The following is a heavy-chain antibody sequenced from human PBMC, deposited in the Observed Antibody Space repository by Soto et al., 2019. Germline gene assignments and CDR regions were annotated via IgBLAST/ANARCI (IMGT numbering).Heavy chain of an antibody. Sequence: ASVKVSCKASGYTFTSYDINWVRQATGQGLEWMGWMNPNSGNTGYAQKFQGRVTMTRNTSISTAYMELSSLRSEDTAVYYCARYHGSGSYSIEYYYYYYMDVRGKGTTVTVSS. J-gene: IGHJ6*03. CDR2: MNPNSGNT. D-gene: IGHD3-10*01. CDR1: GYTFTSYD. CDR3: ARYHGSGSYSIEYYYYYYMDV. V-gene: IGHV1-8*01.